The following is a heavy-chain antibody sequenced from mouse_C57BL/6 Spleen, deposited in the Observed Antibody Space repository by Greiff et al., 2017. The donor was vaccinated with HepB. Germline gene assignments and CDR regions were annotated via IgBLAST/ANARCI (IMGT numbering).Heavy chain of an antibody. J-gene: IGHJ4*01. CDR3: ARVPTNYYGSSYDYYAMDY. V-gene: IGHV3-6*01. D-gene: IGHD1-1*01. CDR1: GYSITSGYY. CDR2: ISYDGSN. Sequence: EVKLVESGPGLVKPSQSLSLTCSVTGYSITSGYYWNWIRQFPGNKLEWMGYISYDGSNNYNPSLKNRISITRDTSKNQFFLKLNSVTTEDTATYYCARVPTNYYGSSYDYYAMDYWGQGTSVTVSS.